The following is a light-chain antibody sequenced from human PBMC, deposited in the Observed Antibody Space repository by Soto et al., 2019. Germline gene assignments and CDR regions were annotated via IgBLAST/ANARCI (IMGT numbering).Light chain of an antibody. CDR1: PSISNY. CDR2: AAS. J-gene: IGKJ1*01. Sequence: DIQMTQSPSSLSASVGDKVTITCRARPSISNYLNWYQQKPGKAPKLLMFAASSLQSGVPSRFSGGGSGTDFTLTISSLQPEDFATYYCQQSYSTPRTFGQGTKVEIK. CDR3: QQSYSTPRT. V-gene: IGKV1-39*01.